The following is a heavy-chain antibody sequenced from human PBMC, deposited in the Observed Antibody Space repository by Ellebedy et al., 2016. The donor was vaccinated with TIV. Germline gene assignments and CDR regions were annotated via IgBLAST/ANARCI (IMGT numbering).Heavy chain of an antibody. V-gene: IGHV5-51*01. CDR3: ARLPSLVRGRYFDY. CDR1: GYSSDSYW. CDR2: IYPRDSDT. D-gene: IGHD3-10*01. J-gene: IGHJ4*02. Sequence: GESLKISCKGSGYSSDSYWIGWVRQMPGKGLEWMGIIYPRDSDTRYSPTFEGQVAISVDKSINIAYLQWSNLKASDTAMYFCARLPSLVRGRYFDYWGQGTLVTVSS.